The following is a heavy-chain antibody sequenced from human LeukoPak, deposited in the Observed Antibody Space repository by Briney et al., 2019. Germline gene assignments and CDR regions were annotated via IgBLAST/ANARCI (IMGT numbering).Heavy chain of an antibody. J-gene: IGHJ4*02. D-gene: IGHD3-3*01. CDR2: INHSGST. V-gene: IGHV4-34*01. CDR3: ARGHNFDFWSGTFKFDY. Sequence: SETLSLTCPANGGSFGVSYWSWFGQPPGKGLDWIGEINHSGSTNYNPSLKSRVTISVDASKNQFSLKLSSVTAADTAVYYCARGHNFDFWSGTFKFDYWGQGTLVTVSS. CDR1: GGSFGVSY.